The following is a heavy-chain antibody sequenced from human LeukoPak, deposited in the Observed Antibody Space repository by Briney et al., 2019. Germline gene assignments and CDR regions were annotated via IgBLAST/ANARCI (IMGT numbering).Heavy chain of an antibody. Sequence: ASVKVSCKTSGYTFTSYDINWVRQAAGQGLEWMGWMNPNSGNTGYAQKFQGRVTITSSTSTSTAFMEVGSLTSEDTAVYYCARGGASAAARRFDPWGQGTLVTVSS. CDR2: MNPNSGNT. J-gene: IGHJ5*02. CDR1: GYTFTSYD. CDR3: ARGGASAAARRFDP. V-gene: IGHV1-8*01. D-gene: IGHD2-2*01.